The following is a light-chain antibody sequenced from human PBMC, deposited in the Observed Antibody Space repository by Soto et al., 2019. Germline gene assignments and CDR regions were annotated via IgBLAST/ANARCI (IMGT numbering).Light chain of an antibody. V-gene: IGKV3-20*01. CDR3: QQYGISPYS. J-gene: IGKJ2*03. CDR1: QSIRRGY. Sequence: EIVLTQSPGTLSLSPGEGATLSCRASQSIRRGYLAWYQQKPGQAPRLLIYGTSSRATGVPDRFSGSGSGTDFTLTISRLEREDFAFYYCQQYGISPYSFGQGTKVDIK. CDR2: GTS.